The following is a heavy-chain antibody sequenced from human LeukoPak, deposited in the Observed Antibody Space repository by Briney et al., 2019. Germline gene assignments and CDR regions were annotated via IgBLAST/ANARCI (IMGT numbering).Heavy chain of an antibody. D-gene: IGHD6-13*01. CDR2: IKSKTDGGTT. Sequence: GGSLRLSCAASGFTFSNAWMSWVRQAPGEGLEWVGRIKSKTDGGTTDYAAPVKGRFTISRDDSKNTLYLQMNSLKTEDTAVYYCTTAGEKSAAALNGFDPWGQGTLVTVSS. V-gene: IGHV3-15*01. CDR3: TTAGEKSAAALNGFDP. J-gene: IGHJ5*02. CDR1: GFTFSNAW.